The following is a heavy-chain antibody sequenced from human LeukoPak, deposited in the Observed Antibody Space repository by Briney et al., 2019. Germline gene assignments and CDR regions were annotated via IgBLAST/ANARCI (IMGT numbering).Heavy chain of an antibody. CDR2: IYYSGST. J-gene: IGHJ4*02. CDR1: GDSISSDDYY. Sequence: SETLSLTCTVSGDSISSDDYYWSWIRQSPGKGLEWIGNIYYSGSTYYNPSLRSRVTMSVDTSKNQFSLNLSSVTAADTAVYYCATLTTVVTPSYFDYWGQGTLVTVSS. D-gene: IGHD4-23*01. V-gene: IGHV4-30-4*08. CDR3: ATLTTVVTPSYFDY.